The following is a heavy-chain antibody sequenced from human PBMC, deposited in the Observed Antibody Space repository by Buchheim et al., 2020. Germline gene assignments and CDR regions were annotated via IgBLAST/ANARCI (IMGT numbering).Heavy chain of an antibody. Sequence: QVQLQQWGAGLLKPSETLSLTCAVYGGSFSGYYWSWIRQPPGKGLEWIGEINHSGSTNYIPSLKSRVTISVDTSKNQFSLKLSSVTAADTAVYYCATRAKVGTYSSGWYRGTHIDYWGQGTL. CDR2: INHSGST. J-gene: IGHJ4*02. CDR1: GGSFSGYY. V-gene: IGHV4-34*01. D-gene: IGHD6-19*01. CDR3: ATRAKVGTYSSGWYRGTHIDY.